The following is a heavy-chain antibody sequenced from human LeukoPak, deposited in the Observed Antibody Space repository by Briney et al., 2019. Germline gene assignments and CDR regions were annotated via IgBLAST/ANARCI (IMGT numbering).Heavy chain of an antibody. CDR3: ASYDSSGYYRGWYFDL. CDR1: GGSISSSSYY. V-gene: IGHV4-39*07. J-gene: IGHJ2*01. D-gene: IGHD3-22*01. Sequence: PSETLSLTCTVSGGSISSSSYYWGWIRQPPGKGLEWIGSVYYTGASYYNPSLKGRVTISIDTSKNQFSLKLSSVTVADTAVYYCASYDSSGYYRGWYFDLWGRGTLVTVSS. CDR2: VYYTGAS.